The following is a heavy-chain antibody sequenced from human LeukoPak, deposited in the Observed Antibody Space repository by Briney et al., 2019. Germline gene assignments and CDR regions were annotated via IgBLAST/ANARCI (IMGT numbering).Heavy chain of an antibody. CDR2: IKSKTDGGTT. CDR3: TTGWLFAGGLFDY. CDR1: GFTFSSYA. V-gene: IGHV3-15*01. Sequence: PGGSLRLSCAASGFTFSSYAMSWVRQAPGKGLEWVGRIKSKTDGGTTDYAAPVKGRFTISRDDSKNTLYLQMNSLKTEDTAVYYCTTGWLFAGGLFDYWGQGTLVTVSS. J-gene: IGHJ4*02. D-gene: IGHD3-9*01.